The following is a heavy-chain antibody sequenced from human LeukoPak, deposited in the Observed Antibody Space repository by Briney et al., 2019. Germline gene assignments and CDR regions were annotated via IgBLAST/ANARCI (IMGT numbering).Heavy chain of an antibody. D-gene: IGHD3-16*01. CDR2: IYYSGST. Sequence: SETLSLTCTVSGGSISSYYWSWIRQPPGKGLGWVGYIYYSGSTNYNPSLKSRVTISVDTSKNQFSLKLSSVTAADTAVYYCARLGVPPIDYWGQGTLVTVSS. V-gene: IGHV4-59*08. CDR1: GGSISSYY. J-gene: IGHJ4*02. CDR3: ARLGVPPIDY.